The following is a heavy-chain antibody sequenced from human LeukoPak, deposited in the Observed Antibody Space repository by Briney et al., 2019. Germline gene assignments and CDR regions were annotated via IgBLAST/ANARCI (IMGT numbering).Heavy chain of an antibody. CDR3: ARGYYDILTGYSEDV. Sequence: GSLRLSCAVSGFTFSNYGMSWVRQPPGKGLEWIGSIYYSGSTYYNPSLKSRVTISVDTSKNQFSLKLSSVTAADTAVYYCARGYYDILTGYSEDVWGKGTTVTVSS. CDR2: IYYSGST. V-gene: IGHV4-39*01. D-gene: IGHD3-9*01. CDR1: GFTFSNYG. J-gene: IGHJ6*04.